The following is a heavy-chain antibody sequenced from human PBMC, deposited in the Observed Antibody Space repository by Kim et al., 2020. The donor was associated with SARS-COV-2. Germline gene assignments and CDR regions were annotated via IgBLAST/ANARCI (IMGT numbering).Heavy chain of an antibody. D-gene: IGHD6-19*01. J-gene: IGHJ6*02. V-gene: IGHV3-9*01. Sequence: GGSLRLSCAASGFTFDDYAMHWVRQAPGKGLEWVSGISWNSGSIGYADSVKGRFTISRDNAKNSLYLQMNSLRAEDTALYYCAKDIRQTPYSSGWWDVWGQGTTVTVSS. CDR1: GFTFDDYA. CDR3: AKDIRQTPYSSGWWDV. CDR2: ISWNSGSI.